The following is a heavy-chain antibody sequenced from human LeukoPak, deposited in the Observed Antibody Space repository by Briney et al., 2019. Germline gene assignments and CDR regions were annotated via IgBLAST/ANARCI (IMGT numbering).Heavy chain of an antibody. J-gene: IGHJ6*03. Sequence: GGSLRLSCAASGFTFSDYYMSWIRQAPGKGLEWVSYISSSGSTIYYADSVKGRFTISRDNDKNSLYLQMNSLRAEDTAVYYCARDGRLLNYYGSGSYLYYYMDVWGKGTTVTISS. V-gene: IGHV3-11*01. CDR3: ARDGRLLNYYGSGSYLYYYMDV. D-gene: IGHD3-10*01. CDR2: ISSSGSTI. CDR1: GFTFSDYY.